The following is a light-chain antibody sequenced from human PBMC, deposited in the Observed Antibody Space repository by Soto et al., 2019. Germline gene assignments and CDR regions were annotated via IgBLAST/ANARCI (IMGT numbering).Light chain of an antibody. CDR1: QSISSS. CDR3: QQYLISSLT. V-gene: IGKV1-5*01. CDR2: DAS. J-gene: IGKJ5*01. Sequence: DVQMTQSPSALSASVGDRVSITCRASQSISSSLAWYQQKPGKAPKLLIYDASSLESGVPSRFSGSGSGTEFTLTISSLQPDDFATYYCQQYLISSLTFGQGTLLEI.